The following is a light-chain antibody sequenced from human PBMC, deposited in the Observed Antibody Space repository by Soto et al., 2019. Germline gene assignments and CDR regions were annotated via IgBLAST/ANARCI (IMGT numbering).Light chain of an antibody. J-gene: IGLJ1*01. Sequence: QSVLTQPPAASGTPGQRVTISCSGSSANIGSNTVNWYQQPPGTAPTPLIYSNNQRPSGVPDRFSGSKSGTSASPAISGLQSEDEADYYCAAWDDSLNGPIFGTGTTATVL. CDR3: AAWDDSLNGPI. V-gene: IGLV1-44*01. CDR2: SNN. CDR1: SANIGSNT.